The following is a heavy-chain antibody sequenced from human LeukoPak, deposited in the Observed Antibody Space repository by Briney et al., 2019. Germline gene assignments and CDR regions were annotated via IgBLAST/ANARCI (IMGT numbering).Heavy chain of an antibody. V-gene: IGHV3-7*01. CDR1: GFTFSSYW. J-gene: IGHJ4*02. D-gene: IGHD3-3*01. CDR2: VKQDGSEK. Sequence: GGSLRLSCAASGFTFSSYWMSWVRQAPGKGLEWVANVKQDGSEKYYVDSVKGRFTISRDNAKNSLYLQMNSLRAEDTAVYYCARVTDGYDFWSGPPYDYWGQGTLVTVSS. CDR3: ARVTDGYDFWSGPPYDY.